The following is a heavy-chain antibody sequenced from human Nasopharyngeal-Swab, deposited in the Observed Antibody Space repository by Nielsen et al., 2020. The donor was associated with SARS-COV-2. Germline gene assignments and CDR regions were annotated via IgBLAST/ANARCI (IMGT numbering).Heavy chain of an antibody. J-gene: IGHJ6*03. V-gene: IGHV1-3*01. D-gene: IGHD2-2*02. Sequence: WVRQAPGQRLAWMGWINAGNGNTKYSQKFQGRVTITRDTSASTAYMELSSLRSEDTAVYYCARDSVPAAIGGGYYYYMDVWGKGTTVTVSS. CDR2: INAGNGNT. CDR3: ARDSVPAAIGGGYYYYMDV.